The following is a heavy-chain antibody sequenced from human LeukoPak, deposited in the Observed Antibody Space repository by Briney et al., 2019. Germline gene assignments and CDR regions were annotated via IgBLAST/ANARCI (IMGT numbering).Heavy chain of an antibody. J-gene: IGHJ4*02. CDR2: INPSGGST. Sequence: ASVKVSCKASGYTFTSYYMHWVRQAPGQGLEWMGTINPSGGSTSYAQKFRGRVTMTRDTSRSTVYMELSSLRSEDTAVYYCARTPVEMATDYFDYWGQGTLVTVSS. CDR1: GYTFTSYY. V-gene: IGHV1-46*01. CDR3: ARTPVEMATDYFDY. D-gene: IGHD5-24*01.